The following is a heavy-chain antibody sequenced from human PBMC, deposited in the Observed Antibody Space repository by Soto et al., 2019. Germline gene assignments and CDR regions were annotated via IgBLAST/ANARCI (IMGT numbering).Heavy chain of an antibody. CDR1: GGSISSYY. V-gene: IGHV4-59*01. CDR2: IYYSGST. D-gene: IGHD3-3*01. Sequence: SETLSLTCTVSGGSISSYYWSWIRQPPGKGLEWIGYIYYSGSTNYNPSLKSRVTISVGTSKNQFSLKLSSVTAADTAVYYCARDRNYYHFWSRYYYSGMDVWGQGTTVTVSS. CDR3: ARDRNYYHFWSRYYYSGMDV. J-gene: IGHJ6*02.